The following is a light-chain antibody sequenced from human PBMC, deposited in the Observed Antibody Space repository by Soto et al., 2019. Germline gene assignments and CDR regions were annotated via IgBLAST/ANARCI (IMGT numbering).Light chain of an antibody. V-gene: IGKV3-15*01. CDR3: QQYNNWPQT. Sequence: EIVMTQSPATLSVSPGDRAALSCRASQSVGGNLAWYQQKPGQAPRLLIYGASARATGIPARFSGRGSGTDFTLTISSLQSEDFAFYYCQQYNNWPQTFGQGTKVEI. CDR1: QSVGGN. CDR2: GAS. J-gene: IGKJ1*01.